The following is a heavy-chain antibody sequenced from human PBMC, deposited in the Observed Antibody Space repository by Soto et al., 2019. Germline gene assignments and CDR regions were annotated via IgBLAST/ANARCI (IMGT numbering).Heavy chain of an antibody. J-gene: IGHJ4*02. Sequence: EVQLVESGGGLVQPGGSLRLSCAASGFTFSTSWMNWVRQAPGKGLEWVADIKGDGSEKYYVDSLKGRFTISRDNAKNSLYLQMNSLRAEDTAVYYCARGDYYDRRFDSWGQGTLVTVSS. CDR3: ARGDYYDRRFDS. CDR2: IKGDGSEK. CDR1: GFTFSTSW. D-gene: IGHD3-22*01. V-gene: IGHV3-7*03.